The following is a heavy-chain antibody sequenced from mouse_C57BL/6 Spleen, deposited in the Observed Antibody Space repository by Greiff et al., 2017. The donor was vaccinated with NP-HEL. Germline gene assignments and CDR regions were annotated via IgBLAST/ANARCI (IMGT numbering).Heavy chain of an antibody. CDR3: ARRSGHITTVVDWYFDV. V-gene: IGHV1-9*01. Sequence: VQVVESGAELMKPGASVKLSCKATGYTFTGYWIEWVKQRPGHGLEWIGEILPGSGSTNYNEEFKGKATFTADTSSNTAYMQLSSLTTEDSAIYYCARRSGHITTVVDWYFDVWGTGTTVTVSS. CDR1: GYTFTGYW. D-gene: IGHD1-1*01. CDR2: ILPGSGST. J-gene: IGHJ1*03.